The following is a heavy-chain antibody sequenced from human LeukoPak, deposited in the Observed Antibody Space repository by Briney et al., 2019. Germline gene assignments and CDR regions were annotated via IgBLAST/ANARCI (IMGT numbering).Heavy chain of an antibody. D-gene: IGHD3-22*01. J-gene: IGHJ4*02. V-gene: IGHV1-69*01. Sequence: SVKVSCKASGGTFSSHDISWVRQAPGQGLEGLGGIIPIFGTANYAQKFQGRVTITADESTGTAYMELSSLRSEDTAVYYCASSFVGKGVHYCDSSSYCFDYWGQGTLVTVSS. CDR1: GGTFSSHD. CDR2: IIPIFGTA. CDR3: ASSFVGKGVHYCDSSSYCFDY.